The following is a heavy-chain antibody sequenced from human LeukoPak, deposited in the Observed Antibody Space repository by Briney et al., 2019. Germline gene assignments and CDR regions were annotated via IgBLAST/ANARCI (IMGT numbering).Heavy chain of an antibody. CDR1: GYTFTGYY. CDR2: INPNSGGA. J-gene: IGHJ3*02. Sequence: ASVKVSCKASGYTFTGYYTHWIRQAPGQGLEWVGWINPNSGGADYGQKFQGRVTMTRDTSISTAYMEVSRLRYDDTAIYYCARINYGAFDIWGQGTMVTVSS. D-gene: IGHD3-16*01. CDR3: ARINYGAFDI. V-gene: IGHV1-2*02.